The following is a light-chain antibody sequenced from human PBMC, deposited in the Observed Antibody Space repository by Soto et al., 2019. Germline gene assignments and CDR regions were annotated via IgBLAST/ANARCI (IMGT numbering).Light chain of an antibody. CDR1: QSISSY. CDR3: QQIYSPPQP. J-gene: IGKJ2*01. V-gene: IGKV1-39*01. Sequence: DIPMTQSPSSLSASVGDRVTITCRASQSISSYLNWYQQKPGKAPKLLIYAASSLQSGVPSSFSGSGSRTNFTLTISSLQPEVFPTYYCQQIYSPPQPFAQGTNLETK. CDR2: AAS.